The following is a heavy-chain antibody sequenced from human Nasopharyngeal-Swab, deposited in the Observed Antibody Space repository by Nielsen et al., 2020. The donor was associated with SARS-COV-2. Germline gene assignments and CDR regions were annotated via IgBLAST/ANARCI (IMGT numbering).Heavy chain of an antibody. D-gene: IGHD5-12*01. CDR3: ARGSPKRYSGYDFPSFDY. J-gene: IGHJ4*02. CDR2: IWYDGSNK. Sequence: GGSLRLSCAASGFTFSSYGMHWVRKATGKGLEWVAVIWYDGSNKYYADSVKGRFTISRDNSKNTLYLQMNSLRAEDTAVYYCARGSPKRYSGYDFPSFDYWGQGTLVTVSS. V-gene: IGHV3-33*01. CDR1: GFTFSSYG.